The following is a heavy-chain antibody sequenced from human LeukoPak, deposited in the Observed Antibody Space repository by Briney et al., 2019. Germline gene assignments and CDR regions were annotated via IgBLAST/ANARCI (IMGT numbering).Heavy chain of an antibody. Sequence: PGGSLRLSCAASGFTFSSYEMNWVRQAPGKGRAWVSYISSSGSTIYYADSVKGRFTISRDNAKNSLYLQMNSLRAEDTALYYCARDKIEGPTLFDYWGQGTLVTVSS. CDR3: ARDKIEGPTLFDY. J-gene: IGHJ4*02. V-gene: IGHV3-48*03. CDR1: GFTFSSYE. CDR2: ISSSGSTI.